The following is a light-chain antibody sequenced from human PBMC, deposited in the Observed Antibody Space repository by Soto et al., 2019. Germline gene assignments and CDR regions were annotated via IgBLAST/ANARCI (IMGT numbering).Light chain of an antibody. Sequence: EIVLTQSPGTLSLSPGERATLSCRASQSVSSNSLVWYQQKPGQAPRLLIYGASRRATDIPDRFIGGGSGRDFTLTISRLEPEAFAIYYCQQYGRSPPITFCQGTRLEIK. CDR1: QSVSSNS. J-gene: IGKJ5*01. V-gene: IGKV3-20*01. CDR2: GAS. CDR3: QQYGRSPPIT.